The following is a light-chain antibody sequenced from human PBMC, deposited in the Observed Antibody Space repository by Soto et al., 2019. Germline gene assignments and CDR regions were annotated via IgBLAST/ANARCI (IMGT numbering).Light chain of an antibody. CDR2: EVS. CDR1: SSGIRDYNY. V-gene: IGLV2-14*01. J-gene: IGLJ1*01. Sequence: QSALTQPASVSGSPGQSITIPCTGNSSGIRDYNYVSWYQQLPGNAPKLIMYEVSNRPSGISNRFSGSKSGNTASLTISGLQAEDEADYYCSSKSPDFFGTGTKLTVL. CDR3: SSKSPDF.